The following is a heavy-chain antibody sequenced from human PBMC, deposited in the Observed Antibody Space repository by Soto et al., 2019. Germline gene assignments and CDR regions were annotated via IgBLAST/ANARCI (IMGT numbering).Heavy chain of an antibody. Sequence: PSETLSLTCTVSGGSISSGDYYWSWIRQPPGKGLEWIGYIYYSGSTYYNPSLKSRVTISVDTSKNQFSLKLSSVTAADTAVYYGAGDPRPPTYFDLWGQENMVTVPS. CDR1: GGSISSGDYY. V-gene: IGHV4-30-4*01. J-gene: IGHJ4*02. CDR3: AGDPRPPTYFDL. CDR2: IYYSGST.